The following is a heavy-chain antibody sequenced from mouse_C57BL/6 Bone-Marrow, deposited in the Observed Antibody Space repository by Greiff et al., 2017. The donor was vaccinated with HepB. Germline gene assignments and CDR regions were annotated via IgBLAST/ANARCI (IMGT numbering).Heavy chain of an antibody. J-gene: IGHJ4*01. D-gene: IGHD2-4*01. CDR3: AMTITTYYYAMDY. V-gene: IGHV5-17*01. CDR1: GFTFSDYG. CDR2: ISSGSSTI. Sequence: EVKLVESGGGLVKPGGSLKLSCAASGFTFSDYGMHWVRQAPEKGLEWVAYISSGSSTIYYADTVKGRFTIYRDNAKNTLFLQMTSLRSEDTAMYYCAMTITTYYYAMDYWGQGTSVTGSS.